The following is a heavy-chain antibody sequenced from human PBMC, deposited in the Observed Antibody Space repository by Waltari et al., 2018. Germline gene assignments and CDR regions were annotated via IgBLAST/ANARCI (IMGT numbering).Heavy chain of an antibody. Sequence: EVQLVESGGGLVQPGGSLRISCAVSEFTFSTYWMTWVRQASGRGVGWVANINYDGSEKNYVDSVKGRFTISRDNARNSLYWQMNSLRAEDTAVYYCATYRWLGYWGQGTLVTVSS. V-gene: IGHV3-7*03. CDR1: EFTFSTYW. J-gene: IGHJ4*02. CDR2: INYDGSEK. D-gene: IGHD3-10*01. CDR3: ATYRWLGY.